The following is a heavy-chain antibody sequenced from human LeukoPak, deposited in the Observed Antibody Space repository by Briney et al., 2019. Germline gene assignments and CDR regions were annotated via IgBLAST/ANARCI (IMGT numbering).Heavy chain of an antibody. Sequence: SETLSLTCTVSGASVSSDRFYWTWVRQPAGKALEWIGRIKSSNTNYNPSLKSRVSISLDTSTNEFSLKLSSLTAADTAVYYCARVPDWTYVPDYWGQGTLVTVSS. D-gene: IGHD3-16*01. CDR1: GASVSSDRFY. J-gene: IGHJ4*02. CDR3: ARVPDWTYVPDY. CDR2: IKSSNT. V-gene: IGHV4-61*02.